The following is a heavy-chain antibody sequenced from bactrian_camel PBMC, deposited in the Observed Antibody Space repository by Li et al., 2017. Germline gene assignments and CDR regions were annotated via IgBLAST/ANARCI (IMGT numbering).Heavy chain of an antibody. V-gene: IGHV3S1*01. CDR3: AAVAEGRTVEGGVSLWTLFESGY. CDR1: GYTFNTYS. Sequence: HVQLVESGGGSVQTGGSLRLSCAASGYTFNTYSWFRQAPGQEREGVAAIDTGDGSTYYLNSVEGRFTISHDNAKNTLYLQMNSLKPEDTAIYYCAAVAEGRTVEGGVSLWTLFESGYWGQGTQVTVS. D-gene: IGHD3*01. CDR2: IDTGDGST. J-gene: IGHJ4*01.